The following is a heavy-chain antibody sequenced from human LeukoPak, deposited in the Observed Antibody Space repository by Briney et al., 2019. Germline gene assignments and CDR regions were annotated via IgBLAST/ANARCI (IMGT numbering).Heavy chain of an antibody. Sequence: PSETLSLTCTVSGGPISSYYWSWIRQPAGKGLEWIGRTYTSGSINYNPSLKSRLTMSVDTSKNQFSLKLSSVTAADTAVYYCARVEPGSYYNPFDYWGQGTLVTVSS. D-gene: IGHD3-10*01. J-gene: IGHJ4*02. V-gene: IGHV4-4*07. CDR3: ARVEPGSYYNPFDY. CDR1: GGPISSYY. CDR2: TYTSGSI.